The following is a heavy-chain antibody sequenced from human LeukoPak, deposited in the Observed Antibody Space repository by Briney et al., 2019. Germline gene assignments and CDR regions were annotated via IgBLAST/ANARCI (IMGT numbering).Heavy chain of an antibody. V-gene: IGHV4-39*01. J-gene: IGHJ4*02. D-gene: IGHD1-26*01. CDR1: GGSISSSDSY. CDR2: IYTSGST. Sequence: KSSETLSLTCTVSGGSISSSDSYWGWIRQPPGKGLEWIGRIYTSGSTNYNPSLKSRVTISIDMSKNEFSLRLNSVTAADTAMYYCAKSGGYGLIDYWGQGTLVTVSS. CDR3: AKSGGYGLIDY.